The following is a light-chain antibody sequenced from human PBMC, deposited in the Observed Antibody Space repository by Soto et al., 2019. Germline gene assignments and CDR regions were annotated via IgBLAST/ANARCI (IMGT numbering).Light chain of an antibody. Sequence: QSALTQPPSVSGSPGQSVTISCTGTSSDVGSYNHVSWYQQPPGTAPKLMIYEVSNRPSGVPDRFSGSKSGNTASLTISGLQAEDEADYYCSLYTSSSTSSVFGGGTKVTVL. J-gene: IGLJ3*02. CDR2: EVS. CDR1: SSDVGSYNH. CDR3: SLYTSSSTSSV. V-gene: IGLV2-18*01.